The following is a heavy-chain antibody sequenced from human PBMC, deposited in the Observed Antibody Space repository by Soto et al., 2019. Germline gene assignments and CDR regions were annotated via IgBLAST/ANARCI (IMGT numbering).Heavy chain of an antibody. J-gene: IGHJ4*02. CDR1: GGIFSTYA. D-gene: IGHD3-10*01. CDR2: IIPIFGTP. CDR3: ARDRDDYGSGNYYIRIDF. Sequence: QVQLVQSGAEVKKPGSSVKVSCTASGGIFSTYAISWLRQAPGQGLEWMGGIIPIFGTPNYAQRFQGRVTITADESTSTDYMELSRLRSEDTSVYYCARDRDDYGSGNYYIRIDFWGQGTLVTVSS. V-gene: IGHV1-69*01.